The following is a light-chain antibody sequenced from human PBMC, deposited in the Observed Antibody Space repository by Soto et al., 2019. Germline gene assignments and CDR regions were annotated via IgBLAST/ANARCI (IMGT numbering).Light chain of an antibody. CDR3: GAWDDSPSGSV. J-gene: IGLJ1*01. CDR2: SNN. V-gene: IGLV1-44*01. Sequence: QSVLTQPPSASGTPGQRVTISCSGSSSNIGSNTVNWYQQPPGTAPKLLIYSNNQRPSGVPDRFSGSKSGTSASLAISGLQSEDEADYYCGAWDDSPSGSVFGTGSKVTVL. CDR1: SSNIGSNT.